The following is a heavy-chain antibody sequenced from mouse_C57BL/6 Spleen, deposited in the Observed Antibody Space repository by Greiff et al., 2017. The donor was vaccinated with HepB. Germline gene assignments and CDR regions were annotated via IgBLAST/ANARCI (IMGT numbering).Heavy chain of an antibody. D-gene: IGHD3-3*01. CDR1: GYSITSGYY. V-gene: IGHV3-6*01. CDR3: ARGGRSAY. Sequence: VQLKESGPGLVKPSQSLSLTCSVTGYSITSGYYWNWIRQFPGNKLEWMGYISYDGSNNYNPSLKNRISITRDTSKNQFFLKLNSVTTEDTATYYCARGGRSAYWGQGTLVTVSA. CDR2: ISYDGSN. J-gene: IGHJ3*01.